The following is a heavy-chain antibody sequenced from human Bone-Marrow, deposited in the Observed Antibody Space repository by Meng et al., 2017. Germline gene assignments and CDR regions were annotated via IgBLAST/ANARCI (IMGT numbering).Heavy chain of an antibody. V-gene: IGHV3-73*01. CDR1: GFTFSGSA. J-gene: IGHJ4*02. CDR3: AKVSRFSRFGELSGYYFDY. Sequence: GESLKISCAASGFTFSGSAMHWVRQASGKGLEWVGRIRSKANSYATAYAASVKGRFTISRDDSKNTAYLQMNSLRAEDTAVYYCAKVSRFSRFGELSGYYFDYWGQGTLVTVSS. CDR2: IRSKANSYAT. D-gene: IGHD3-10*01.